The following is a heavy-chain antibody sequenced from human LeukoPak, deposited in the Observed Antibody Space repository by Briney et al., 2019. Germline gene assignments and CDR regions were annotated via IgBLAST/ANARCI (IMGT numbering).Heavy chain of an antibody. D-gene: IGHD2-15*01. V-gene: IGHV4-39*01. CDR3: ASSSRTSRSCYNY. CDR1: GGSISSSSYY. Sequence: SETLSLTCTVSGGSISSSSYYWGWIRQPPGKGLEWIGSIYYSGSTYYNPSLKSRVTISVDTSKNQFSLKLSSVTAADTAVYYCASSSRTSRSCYNYWGQGTLVTVFS. CDR2: IYYSGST. J-gene: IGHJ4*02.